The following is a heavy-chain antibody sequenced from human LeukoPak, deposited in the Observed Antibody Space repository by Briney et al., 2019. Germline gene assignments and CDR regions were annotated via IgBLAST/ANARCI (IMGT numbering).Heavy chain of an antibody. J-gene: IGHJ6*03. D-gene: IGHD6-13*01. CDR1: GFTFGDYA. CDR3: TRDPPYSGSWYTPYYYYYYYMDV. Sequence: PGGSLRLSCTASGFTFGDYAMSWVRQAPGKGLEWVGFIRSKAYGGTTEYAASVKGRFTISRDDSKSIAYLQMNSLKTEDTAVYYCTRDPPYSGSWYTPYYYYYYYMDVWGKGTTVTVSS. CDR2: IRSKAYGGTT. V-gene: IGHV3-49*04.